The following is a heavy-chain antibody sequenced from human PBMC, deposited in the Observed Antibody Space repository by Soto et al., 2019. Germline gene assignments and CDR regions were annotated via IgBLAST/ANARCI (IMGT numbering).Heavy chain of an antibody. CDR3: ARKMVATFDY. J-gene: IGHJ4*02. D-gene: IGHD5-12*01. CDR1: EFTFDKYY. CDR2: IKPDGSEQ. V-gene: IGHV3-7*01. Sequence: PGGSLRLSCAASEFTFDKYYMTWVRQAPGKGPEWVANIKPDGSEQYYVDSVKGRFTISRDNANNSLYLQMNSLRAEDTAVYYCARKMVATFDYWGQGTLVTVSS.